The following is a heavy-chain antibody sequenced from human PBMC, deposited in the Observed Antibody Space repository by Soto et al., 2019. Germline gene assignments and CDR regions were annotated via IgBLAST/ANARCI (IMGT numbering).Heavy chain of an antibody. V-gene: IGHV1-2*02. CDR1: GYTFTGYY. D-gene: IGHD1-7*01. CDR2: INPNSGGT. J-gene: IGHJ4*02. CDR3: ARYNGNYGSLRY. Sequence: GASVKVSCKASGYTFTGYYMHWVRQAPGQGLEWMGWINPNSGGTNYAEKFQGRVTMTRDTSISTAYMELSRLRSDDTAVYYCARYNGNYGSLRYWGRGTRVIFAS.